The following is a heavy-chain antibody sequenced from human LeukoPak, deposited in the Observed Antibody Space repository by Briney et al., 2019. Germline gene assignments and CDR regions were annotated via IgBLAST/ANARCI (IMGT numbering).Heavy chain of an antibody. CDR3: AKGSVDTSYIDY. V-gene: IGHV3-23*01. CDR1: GFAFSNFA. J-gene: IGHJ4*02. CDR2: VSGSGDST. Sequence: GGSLRLACAASGFAFSNFAMTWVRLAPGRGLEWVSTVSGSGDSTHFADSVKGRFTISRDNSKNTLYLQMNRLRVEDTALYYCAKGSVDTSYIDYWGQGTLVTVSS. D-gene: IGHD3-10*01.